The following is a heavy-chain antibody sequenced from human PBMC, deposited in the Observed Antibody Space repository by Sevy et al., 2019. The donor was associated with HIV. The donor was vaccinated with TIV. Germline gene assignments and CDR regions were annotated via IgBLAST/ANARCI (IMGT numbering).Heavy chain of an antibody. CDR2: ISYSGSS. CDR1: GGSINTIAYY. V-gene: IGHV4-39*01. J-gene: IGHJ3*01. D-gene: IGHD3-16*02. CDR3: TAIYYCVRHLFHDFAWRSHRYRDAFDL. Sequence: SETLSLTCTVSGGSINTIAYYWGWVRQPPGKGLEWIGSISYSGSSYYNPSLKSRVTISVDTSKNQFSLNLSSETDAATGSAAETAIYYCVRHLFHDFAWRSHRYRDAFDLWGQGTLVTVSS.